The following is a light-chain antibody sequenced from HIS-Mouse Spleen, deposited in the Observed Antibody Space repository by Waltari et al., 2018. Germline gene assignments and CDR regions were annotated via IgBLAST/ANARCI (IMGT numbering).Light chain of an antibody. V-gene: IGLV2-11*01. CDR2: DVS. CDR3: CSYAGSYTGV. Sequence: QSALTQPRSVSGSPGQSVTISCTGTSSDVGGYNYVSWYQQHPGKAPKLMIYDVSKRPSVVPDRFSGSKSSNTASMTISGLQAEDEADYYCCSYAGSYTGVFGTGTKVTVL. J-gene: IGLJ1*01. CDR1: SSDVGGYNY.